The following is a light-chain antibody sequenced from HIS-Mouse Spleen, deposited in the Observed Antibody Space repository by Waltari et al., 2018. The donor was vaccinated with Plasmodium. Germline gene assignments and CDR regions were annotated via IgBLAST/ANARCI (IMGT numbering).Light chain of an antibody. CDR3: QQYNNWLT. CDR2: GAS. J-gene: IGKJ4*01. V-gene: IGKV3-15*01. Sequence: EIVMTQSPATLSVSPGERATLSCRASQSVSSNLAWYQQKPGQAPRLLIYGASTRATGIPARFSGSGSRTEFTLTISSLQSEDVAVYYCQQYNNWLTFGGGTKVEIK. CDR1: QSVSSN.